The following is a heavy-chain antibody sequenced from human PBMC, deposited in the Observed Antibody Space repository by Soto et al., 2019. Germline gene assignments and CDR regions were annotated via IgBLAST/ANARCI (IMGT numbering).Heavy chain of an antibody. V-gene: IGHV3-30*03. CDR3: ARAPPGPYYYYYMDV. CDR2: ISDDGSNT. Sequence: GGSLRLSCAASGFTFSSYGMHWVRQAPGKGLEWVAGISDDGSNTYYADSVKGRFTISRENAKNTLYLQMNSLRAGDTAVYYCARAPPGPYYYYYMDVWGKGTTVTVSS. J-gene: IGHJ6*03. CDR1: GFTFSSYG.